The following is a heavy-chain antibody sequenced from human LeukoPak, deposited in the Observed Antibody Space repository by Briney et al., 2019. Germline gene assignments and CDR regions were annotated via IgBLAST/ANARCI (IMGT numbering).Heavy chain of an antibody. V-gene: IGHV3-7*01. Sequence: PGGSLRLSCAASEFTFSSDWMSWVRQAPGKGLEWVANIKQDGSEKYYVDSVKGRFTISRDNAKNSLYLQMNSLRAEDTAVYYCARDLGPGQYYYYYIDVWGKGTTVTVSS. CDR2: IKQDGSEK. CDR3: ARDLGPGQYYYYYIDV. CDR1: EFTFSSDW. J-gene: IGHJ6*03.